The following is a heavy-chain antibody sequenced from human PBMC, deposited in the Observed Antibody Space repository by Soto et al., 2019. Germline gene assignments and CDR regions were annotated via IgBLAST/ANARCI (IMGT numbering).Heavy chain of an antibody. Sequence: ITLKESGPPLVKPTQTLTLTCTFSGFSLNTGGVGVGWVLKPRGKAMDWFALIYWDDDERYRPSLRSRLNITKDTINNQVVLTMTNMDPEDTATYYCVRNWRYYGGDYYYGMDAWGQGTTVTVSS. CDR1: GFSLNTGGVG. CDR2: IYWDDDE. D-gene: IGHD3-10*01. CDR3: VRNWRYYGGDYYYGMDA. J-gene: IGHJ6*02. V-gene: IGHV2-5*02.